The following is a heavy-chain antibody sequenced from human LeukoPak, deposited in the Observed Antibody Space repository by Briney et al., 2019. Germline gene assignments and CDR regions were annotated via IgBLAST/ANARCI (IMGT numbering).Heavy chain of an antibody. V-gene: IGHV1-69*05. Sequence: ASVKASCKASGGTFSSYAISWVRQAPGQGLEWMGGIIPIFGTANYAQKFQGRVTITTDESTSTAYMELSSLRSEDTAVYYCARSKYYDFWSGPYPIYYYYYYMDVWGKGTTVTVSS. J-gene: IGHJ6*03. CDR2: IIPIFGTA. D-gene: IGHD3-3*01. CDR3: ARSKYYDFWSGPYPIYYYYYYMDV. CDR1: GGTFSSYA.